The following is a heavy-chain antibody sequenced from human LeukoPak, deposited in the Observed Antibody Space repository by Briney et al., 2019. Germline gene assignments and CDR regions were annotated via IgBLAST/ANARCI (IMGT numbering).Heavy chain of an antibody. CDR2: INPSGGST. CDR3: ARDTLTGYPMNLLDY. J-gene: IGHJ4*02. CDR1: GYTFTSYY. Sequence: ASVKVSCKGSGYTFTSYYMHWVRQAPGQGLEWMGIINPSGGSTTYAQKFQGRVTMTRDTSTSTVYMELSSLRSEDTAVYYCARDTLTGYPMNLLDYWGQGTLVTVSS. V-gene: IGHV1-46*01. D-gene: IGHD3-9*01.